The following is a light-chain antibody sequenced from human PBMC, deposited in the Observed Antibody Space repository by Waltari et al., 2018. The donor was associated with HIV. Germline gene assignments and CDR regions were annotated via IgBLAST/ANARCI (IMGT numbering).Light chain of an antibody. Sequence: EIVLTQSPGTLSLSPGERATLSCRASQSLSSSYLAWYQQKPGQAPRLLIYGASSRATGIPDRFSGSGSGTDFTLTISRLEPEDFAVYYCQQCGSSPLTFGGGTKVEIK. CDR1: QSLSSSY. V-gene: IGKV3-20*01. J-gene: IGKJ4*01. CDR3: QQCGSSPLT. CDR2: GAS.